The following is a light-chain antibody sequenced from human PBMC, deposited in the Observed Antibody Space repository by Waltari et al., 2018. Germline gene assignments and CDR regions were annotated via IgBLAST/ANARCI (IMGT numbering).Light chain of an antibody. CDR2: LNSDGSH. J-gene: IGLJ3*02. Sequence: QLVLTQSPSASASLGASVKPTCTLTSGHSSYALAWHQQQPEKGPRYLMKLNSDGSHSKGDGIPDRFSGSSSGAERYLTISSLQSEDEADYYCQTWGTGNWVFGGGTKLTVL. CDR1: SGHSSYA. V-gene: IGLV4-69*01. CDR3: QTWGTGNWV.